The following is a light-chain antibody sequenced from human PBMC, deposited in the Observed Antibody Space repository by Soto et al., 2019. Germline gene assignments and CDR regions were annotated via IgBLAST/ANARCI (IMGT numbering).Light chain of an antibody. CDR2: KAS. V-gene: IGKV1-5*03. CDR3: QQYNSYPRT. CDR1: QSISSW. Sequence: DIQMTQSPSTLSASVGDRVTITCRASQSISSWLAWYQQKPGKAPKLLIYKASSLESGVPPMFIGSGSGTEFTLTISSLQPDDFATYYCQQYNSYPRTFGQGTQVEIK. J-gene: IGKJ1*01.